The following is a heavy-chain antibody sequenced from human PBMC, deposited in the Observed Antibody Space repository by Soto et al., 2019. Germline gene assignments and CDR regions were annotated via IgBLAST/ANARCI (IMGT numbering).Heavy chain of an antibody. D-gene: IGHD3-10*01. CDR1: GFTFSSYA. CDR2: ISYAGSNK. Sequence: QVQLVESGGGVVQPGRSLRLSCAASGFTFSSYAMHWVRQAPGKGLEWVAVISYAGSNKYYADSVKGRFTISRDNSKNTLYLQMNSLRAEDTAVYYCARTLRDAFDIWGQGTMVTVSS. CDR3: ARTLRDAFDI. J-gene: IGHJ3*02. V-gene: IGHV3-30-3*01.